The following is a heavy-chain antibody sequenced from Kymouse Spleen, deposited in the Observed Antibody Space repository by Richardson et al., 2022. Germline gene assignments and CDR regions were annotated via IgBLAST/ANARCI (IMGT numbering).Heavy chain of an antibody. CDR2: INHSGST. CDR1: GGSFSGYY. CDR3: ARGHDILTGPYYFDY. V-gene: IGHV4-34*01. D-gene: IGHD3-9*01. J-gene: IGHJ4*02. Sequence: QVQLQQWGAGLLKPSETLSLTCAVYGGSFSGYYWSWIRQPPGKGLEWIGEINHSGSTNYNPSLKSRVTISVDTSKNQFSLKLSSVTAADTAVYYCARGHDILTGPYYFDYWGQGTLVTVSS.